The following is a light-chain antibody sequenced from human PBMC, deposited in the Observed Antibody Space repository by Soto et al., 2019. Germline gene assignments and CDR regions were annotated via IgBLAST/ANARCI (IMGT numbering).Light chain of an antibody. Sequence: ELVLTQSPGTLALSPGERATLSCRASQSLSKTYLAWYQKKPGQAPRLLTDGASSRATGTPDRFSGSGSGTDFTLTISRLEPEDFAVYYCQQYVSPPWTFGQGTKV. CDR3: QQYVSPPWT. CDR1: QSLSKTY. CDR2: GAS. V-gene: IGKV3-20*01. J-gene: IGKJ1*01.